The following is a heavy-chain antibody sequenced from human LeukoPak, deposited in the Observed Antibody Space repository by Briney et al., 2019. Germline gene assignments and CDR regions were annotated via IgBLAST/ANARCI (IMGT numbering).Heavy chain of an antibody. J-gene: IGHJ3*02. CDR1: GDSVSSNSAA. V-gene: IGHV6-1*01. CDR3: ARREVAGKDDAFDI. Sequence: SQTLSLTCAISGDSVSSNSAAWNWIRQSPSRGLEWLGRTYYRSKWYNDYTVSVESRITINPDTSKNQFSLQLNSVTPEDTAVYYCARREVAGKDDAFDIWGQGTMVTVSS. D-gene: IGHD6-19*01. CDR2: TYYRSKWYN.